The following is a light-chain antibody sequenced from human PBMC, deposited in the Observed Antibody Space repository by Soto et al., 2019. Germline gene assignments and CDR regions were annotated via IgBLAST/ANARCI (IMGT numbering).Light chain of an antibody. CDR2: AAS. CDR1: QSISTY. Sequence: DIQMTQSPSFLSASVGDRVSISCRANQSISTYLNWYQHKPGKAPKFLIHAASSLQSRVPSRFSGSGSGTEFTLTISSLQPEDFETYYCQQGYRPPRTLGPGTKVDIK. J-gene: IGKJ1*01. CDR3: QQGYRPPRT. V-gene: IGKV1-39*01.